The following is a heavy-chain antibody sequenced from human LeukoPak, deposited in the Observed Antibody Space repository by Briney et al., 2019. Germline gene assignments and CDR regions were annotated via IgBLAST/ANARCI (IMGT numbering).Heavy chain of an antibody. J-gene: IGHJ6*03. D-gene: IGHD3-10*01. CDR1: GGSFSGYY. CDR3: ARHEWSEQTLLWFGELSVDYYYYYMDV. Sequence: TSETLSLTCAVYGGSFSGYYWSWIRQPPGKGLEWIGEINHSGSTNYNPSLKSRVTISVDTSKNQFSLKLSSVTAADTAVYYCARHEWSEQTLLWFGELSVDYYYYYMDVWGKGTTVTISS. CDR2: INHSGST. V-gene: IGHV4-34*01.